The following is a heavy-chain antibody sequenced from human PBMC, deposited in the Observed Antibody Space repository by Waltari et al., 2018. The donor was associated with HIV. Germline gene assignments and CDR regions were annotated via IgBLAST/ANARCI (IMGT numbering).Heavy chain of an antibody. J-gene: IGHJ6*02. CDR2: IYISGST. CDR3: ARENILLLFGESYYNYYGMDV. V-gene: IGHV4-4*07. CDR1: GCSISGYY. Sequence: QVQLQESGPGLVKPSETLSLTCIVSGCSISGYYWSWIRQPAGKGLEWIGQIYISGSTNYNPSLKSRVTMSLDASKNLFSLKMRSVTAADTAVYYCARENILLLFGESYYNYYGMDVWGQGTTVTVSS. D-gene: IGHD3-10*01.